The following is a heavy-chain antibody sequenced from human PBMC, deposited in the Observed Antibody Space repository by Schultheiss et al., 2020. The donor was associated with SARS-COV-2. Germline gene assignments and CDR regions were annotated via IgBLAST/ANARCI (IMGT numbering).Heavy chain of an antibody. CDR2: IWYDGSNK. V-gene: IGHV3-33*01. CDR1: GFTFSSYG. D-gene: IGHD2-2*01. CDR3: ARDQGYCSSTSCYAGDAFDI. Sequence: GGSLRLSCAASGFTFSSYGMHWVRQAPGKGLEWVAVIWYDGSNKYYADSVKGRFTISRDNSKNTLYLQMNSLRAEDTAVYYCARDQGYCSSTSCYAGDAFDIWGQGTMVTVSS. J-gene: IGHJ3*02.